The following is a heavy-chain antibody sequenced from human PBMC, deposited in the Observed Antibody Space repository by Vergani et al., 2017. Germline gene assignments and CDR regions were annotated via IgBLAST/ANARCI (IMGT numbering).Heavy chain of an antibody. V-gene: IGHV3-15*01. CDR2: IKSKTDGGTT. J-gene: IGHJ6*03. Sequence: EVQLVESGGGLVKPGGSLRLSCAASGFTFSNAWMSWVRQAPGKGLEWVGRIKSKTDGGTTDYAAPVKGRFTISRDDSKNTLYLQMNSLKTEDTAVYYCTTGGTILSNGDPGSYYMDVWGKGTTVTVSS. CDR1: GFTFSNAW. D-gene: IGHD3-9*01. CDR3: TTGGTILSNGDPGSYYMDV.